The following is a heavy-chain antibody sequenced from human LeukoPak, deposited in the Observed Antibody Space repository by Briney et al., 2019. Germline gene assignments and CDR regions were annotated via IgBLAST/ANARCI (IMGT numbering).Heavy chain of an antibody. D-gene: IGHD4-11*01. CDR3: AGVGGHDYTQFRYYYYGMDV. CDR1: GGTFSSYA. V-gene: IGHV1-69*04. CDR2: IIPILGIA. J-gene: IGHJ6*02. Sequence: SVKVSCKASGGTFSSYAISWVRQAPGQGLEWMGRIIPILGIANYAQKFQGRVTITADKSTSTAYMELSSLRSEDTAVYYCAGVGGHDYTQFRYYYYGMDVWGQGTTVTVSS.